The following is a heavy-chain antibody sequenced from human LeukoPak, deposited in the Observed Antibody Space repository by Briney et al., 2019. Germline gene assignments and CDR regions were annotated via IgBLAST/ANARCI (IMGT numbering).Heavy chain of an antibody. D-gene: IGHD1-26*01. CDR1: GFTFSSYA. Sequence: GGSLRLSCAASGFTFSSYAMSWVRQAPGKGLEWVSGISSSGGSTYYADSVKGRFTISRDDSKNSLYLQMTSLKAEDTAVYYCARGLFVAGSFFDSWGQGTLVTVSS. CDR3: ARGLFVAGSFFDS. J-gene: IGHJ4*02. CDR2: ISSSGGST. V-gene: IGHV3-23*01.